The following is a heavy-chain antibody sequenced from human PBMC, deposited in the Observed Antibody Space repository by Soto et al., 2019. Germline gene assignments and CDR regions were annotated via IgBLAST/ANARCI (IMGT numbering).Heavy chain of an antibody. J-gene: IGHJ6*02. CDR2: IYHSGRT. V-gene: IGHV4-38-2*02. CDR1: GYSIGSGYY. CDR3: ARDGGRYYATDV. Sequence: SETLSLTCSVSGYSIGSGYYWAWIRQTPEKGLEWIGNIYHSGRTYYNPSLNSRVTISVDTSKNQFSLKLSSVTAADTAVYYCARDGGRYYATDVWGPGITGTVSS. D-gene: IGHD3-3*01.